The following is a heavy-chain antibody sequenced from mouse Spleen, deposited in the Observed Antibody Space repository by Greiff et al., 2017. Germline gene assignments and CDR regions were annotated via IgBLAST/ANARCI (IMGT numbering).Heavy chain of an antibody. CDR2: IDPSDSYT. CDR1: GYTFTSYW. Sequence: QVQLQQPGAELVRPGTSVKLSCKASGYTFTSYWMHWVKQRPGQGLEWIGVIDPSDSYTNYNQKFKGKATLTVDTSSSTAYMQLSSLTSEDSAVYYCAPRYFDVWGGGTTVTVSP. J-gene: IGHJ1*01. CDR3: APRYFDV. V-gene: IGHV1-59*01.